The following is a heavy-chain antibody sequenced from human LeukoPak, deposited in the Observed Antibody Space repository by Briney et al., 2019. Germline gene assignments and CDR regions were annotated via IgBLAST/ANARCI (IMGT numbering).Heavy chain of an antibody. CDR2: IKQDGSEK. J-gene: IGHJ5*02. V-gene: IGHV3-7*01. CDR1: GFTFSTNA. CDR3: ASDYGIA. D-gene: IGHD4-17*01. Sequence: GGSLRLSCLTSGFTFSTNAMSWVRQAPGKGLEWVANIKQDGSEKYYVDSVKGRFTISRDNAKNSLYLQMNSLRAEDTAVYYCASDYGIAWGQGTLVTVSS.